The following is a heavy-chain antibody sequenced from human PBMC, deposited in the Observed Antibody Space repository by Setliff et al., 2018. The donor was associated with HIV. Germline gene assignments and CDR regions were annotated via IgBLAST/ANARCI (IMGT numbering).Heavy chain of an antibody. V-gene: IGHV1-69*13. CDR2: IIPLFGDP. Sequence: ASVKVSFKPSGDTVRNFSVNWVRQAPGQGLEWMGGIIPLFGDPTYAQKFQGRLTIIADESTSTGYMELSSLRSEDTAVYYCASSFRGGFDVWGQGTMVTVSS. J-gene: IGHJ3*01. CDR3: ASSFRGGFDV. CDR1: GDTVRNFS. D-gene: IGHD2-15*01.